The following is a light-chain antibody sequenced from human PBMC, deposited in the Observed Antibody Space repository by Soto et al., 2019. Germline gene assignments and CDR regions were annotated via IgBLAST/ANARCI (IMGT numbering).Light chain of an antibody. J-gene: IGLJ1*01. V-gene: IGLV2-8*01. CDR3: KSYAGSNTYV. Sequence: QSALTQPTSASGSPGQSVTISCTGTKSDIGVYDFVSWYQHHPVKAPRLIIYEVVQRPSGVPDRFSGSKSGNTASLTVSGLQAADEADYFCKSYAGSNTYVFGSGTKVTVL. CDR2: EVV. CDR1: KSDIGVYDF.